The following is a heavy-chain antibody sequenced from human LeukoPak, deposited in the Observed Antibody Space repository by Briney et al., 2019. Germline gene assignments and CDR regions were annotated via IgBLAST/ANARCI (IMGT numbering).Heavy chain of an antibody. CDR3: ARLRGAARIAAGTG. V-gene: IGHV4-39*01. D-gene: IGHD6-6*01. CDR1: GGSISSDSYY. Sequence: SETLSLTRTVSGGSISSDSYYWAWIRQPPGKGLEWIASIYYSGSTYYNPSLKSRVTISVDTSRNQFSLKLSSVTAADTAVYYCARLRGAARIAAGTGWGQGTLVTVSS. J-gene: IGHJ4*02. CDR2: IYYSGST.